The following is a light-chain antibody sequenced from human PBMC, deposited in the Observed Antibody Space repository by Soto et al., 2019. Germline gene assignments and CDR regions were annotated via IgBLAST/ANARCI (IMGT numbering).Light chain of an antibody. CDR3: QQYGSSTGLT. CDR1: QTVTTFY. CDR2: GAS. J-gene: IGKJ4*01. Sequence: PGQRATLSCRASQTVTTFYLAWYQQKPGQAPSIVIYGASSRAAGIPDRFSGSGSGTDFTLTIDRLEPEDFGMYYCQQYGSSTGLTFGGGTKVEI. V-gene: IGKV3-20*01.